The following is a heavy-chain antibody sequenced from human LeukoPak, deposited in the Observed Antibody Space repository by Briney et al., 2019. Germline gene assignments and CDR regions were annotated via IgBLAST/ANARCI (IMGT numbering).Heavy chain of an antibody. J-gene: IGHJ4*02. D-gene: IGHD2-21*02. CDR3: ARFRTWGDKAFDY. CDR1: GFMFSSYA. CDR2: IGTTSGAI. Sequence: GGSLRLSCAASGFMFSSYAMSWVRQAPGKGLEWVSYIGTTSGAIYYAGSVKGRFTISRDSAKNSLYLQMNSLRAEDTAVYYCARFRTWGDKAFDYWGQGTLVTVSS. V-gene: IGHV3-48*01.